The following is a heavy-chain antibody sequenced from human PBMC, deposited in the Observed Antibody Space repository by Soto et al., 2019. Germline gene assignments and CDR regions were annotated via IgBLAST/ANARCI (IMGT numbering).Heavy chain of an antibody. Sequence: GGSLRLSCAASGFTFSSYWMHWVRQAPGKGLVWVSRINSDGSSTSYADSVKGRFTISRDNAKNTLYLQMNSLRAEDTAVYYCARVPDRAYCGGDCYWYAFDIWGQGTMVTVSS. CDR2: INSDGSST. D-gene: IGHD2-21*01. CDR1: GFTFSSYW. J-gene: IGHJ3*02. V-gene: IGHV3-74*01. CDR3: ARVPDRAYCGGDCYWYAFDI.